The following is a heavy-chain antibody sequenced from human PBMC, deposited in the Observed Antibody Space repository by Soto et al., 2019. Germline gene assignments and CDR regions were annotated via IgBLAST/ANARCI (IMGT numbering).Heavy chain of an antibody. V-gene: IGHV1-18*01. CDR1: GYTFTSYG. Sequence: QVQLVQSGAEVKKPGASVKVSCKASGYTFTSYGISWVRQAPGQGLEWMGWIGAYNGNTNYAQKLQGRVTMTTDTTTSTTYMEVRSLRSDDTAVYYCARPCGYSYGFPCYYFDYWGQGTLVTVSS. CDR3: ARPCGYSYGFPCYYFDY. D-gene: IGHD5-18*01. CDR2: IGAYNGNT. J-gene: IGHJ4*02.